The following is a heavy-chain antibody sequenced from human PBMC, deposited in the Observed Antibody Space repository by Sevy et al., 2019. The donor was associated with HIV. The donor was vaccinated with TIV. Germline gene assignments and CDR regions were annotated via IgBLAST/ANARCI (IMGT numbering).Heavy chain of an antibody. CDR3: TRNRGYHTFDH. D-gene: IGHD5-12*01. V-gene: IGHV3-48*02. Sequence: GGSLRLSCAASGFTFSIFDLDWVRQAPGKGLEWVSYIRGSSGSYMPYYADSVKGRFTISRDNAKNSLYLQMNSLRDEDTAVYYCTRNRGYHTFDHWGQGTLDTVSS. CDR2: IRGSSGSY. CDR1: GFTFSIFD. J-gene: IGHJ4*02.